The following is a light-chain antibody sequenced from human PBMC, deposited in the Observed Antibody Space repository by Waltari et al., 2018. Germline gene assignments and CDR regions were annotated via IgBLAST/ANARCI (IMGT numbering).Light chain of an antibody. Sequence: EIVLTQSPATLSLSPGESATLPCRATESVPANYLAWYQQKPGQAPRLLISGASSRATGIPDRFSGRGSGTDFTLTIARLEPEDFAVYYCQQYGETPWTFGQGTKVDLK. CDR3: QQYGETPWT. V-gene: IGKV3-20*01. CDR2: GAS. J-gene: IGKJ1*01. CDR1: ESVPANY.